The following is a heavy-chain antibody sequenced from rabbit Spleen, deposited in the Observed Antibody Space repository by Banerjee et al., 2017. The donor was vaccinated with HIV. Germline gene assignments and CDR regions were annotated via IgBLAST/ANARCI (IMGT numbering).Heavy chain of an antibody. J-gene: IGHJ3*01. CDR2: IYPITETT. Sequence: QEQLVESGGGLVQPEGSLTLTCTASGFSFSSGYHMSWVRQAPGKGLEWIGIIYPITETTYYANWVNGRFTISSDNAQNTVDLHMNSLTAADTATYFCAREDVGGSVSLWGQGTLVTVS. V-gene: IGHV1S43*01. CDR1: GFSFSSGYH. CDR3: AREDVGGSVSL. D-gene: IGHD1-1*01.